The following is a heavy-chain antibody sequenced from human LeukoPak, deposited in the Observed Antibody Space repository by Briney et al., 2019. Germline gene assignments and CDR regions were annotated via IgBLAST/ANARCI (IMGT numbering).Heavy chain of an antibody. CDR1: GLIFGNYA. J-gene: IGHJ5*02. D-gene: IGHD2/OR15-2a*01. CDR3: AKGGHASFYDR. CDR2: VSGNGDTT. Sequence: GGSLSLSCAASGLIFGNYAMTWVRQAPGKGLEWVSTVSGNGDTTFYADSAKGRFTISRDNSRNTHYLQINSLRGEDTAVYYCAKGGHASFYDRWGQGTLVTVSS. V-gene: IGHV3-23*01.